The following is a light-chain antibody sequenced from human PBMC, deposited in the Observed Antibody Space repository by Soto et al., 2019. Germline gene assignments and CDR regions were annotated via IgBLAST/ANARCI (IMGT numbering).Light chain of an antibody. CDR1: SSDVGGYNY. V-gene: IGLV2-14*01. J-gene: IGLJ1*01. Sequence: QYALTQPASVSGSPGQSITISCTGTSSDVGGYNYVSWYQQHPGKAPKLMIYEVSNRPSGVSNRFSGSKSGNTASLTISGLQAEDEADYYCSSYTSSSTYVFGNGTKVT. CDR3: SSYTSSSTYV. CDR2: EVS.